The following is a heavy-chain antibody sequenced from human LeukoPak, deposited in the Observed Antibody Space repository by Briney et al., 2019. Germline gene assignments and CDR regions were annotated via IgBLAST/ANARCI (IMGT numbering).Heavy chain of an antibody. CDR3: ARGRFGNYYYDHSGHFFDY. CDR1: GFTVSSNY. CDR2: IYSDGST. D-gene: IGHD3-22*01. J-gene: IGHJ4*02. Sequence: GGSLRLSCAASGFTVSSNYMSWVRQAPGKGLAWVSVIYSDGSTYYADSVKGRFTISRDTSKNTLYLQMNSLRAEDTAVYYCARGRFGNYYYDHSGHFFDYWGQGTLVTVSS. V-gene: IGHV3-66*01.